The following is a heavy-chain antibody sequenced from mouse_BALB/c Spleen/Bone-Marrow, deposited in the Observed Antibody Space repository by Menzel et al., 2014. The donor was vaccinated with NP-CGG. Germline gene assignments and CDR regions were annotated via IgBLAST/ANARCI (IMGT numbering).Heavy chain of an antibody. J-gene: IGHJ4*01. CDR3: ASRGDYSYAMDY. V-gene: IGHV1-80*01. CDR2: IYPGDGDI. Sequence: VQLQQSGAELVRPGSSVKISCKASGYAFSKYWMYWMKQRPGQGLEWIGQIYPGDGDINYNGKFKGNATLTADKSSSTAYMQLSSLTSEDSAVYFCASRGDYSYAMDYWGQGTSVTVSS. D-gene: IGHD1-1*01. CDR1: GYAFSKYW.